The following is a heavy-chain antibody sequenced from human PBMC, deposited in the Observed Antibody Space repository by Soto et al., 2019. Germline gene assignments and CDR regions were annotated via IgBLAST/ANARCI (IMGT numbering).Heavy chain of an antibody. Sequence: QVQLQQWGAGLLKPSETLSLTCAVYGGSFSGYYWSWIRQPPGKGLEWIGEINHSGSTNYNPSLKSRVTISVDTSKHQFSLKLSSVIAADTAVYYCARVWGSTYYYYGMDVWGQGTTVTVSS. V-gene: IGHV4-34*01. CDR1: GGSFSGYY. D-gene: IGHD2-2*01. CDR3: ARVWGSTYYYYGMDV. J-gene: IGHJ6*02. CDR2: INHSGST.